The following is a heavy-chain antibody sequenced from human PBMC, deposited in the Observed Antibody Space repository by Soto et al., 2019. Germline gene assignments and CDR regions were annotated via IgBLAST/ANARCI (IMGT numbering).Heavy chain of an antibody. CDR3: ARVVPPDYGGKKDYYYGMDV. CDR1: GGTFSSYA. D-gene: IGHD4-17*01. J-gene: IGHJ6*02. CDR2: IIPIFGTA. V-gene: IGHV1-69*13. Sequence: SVKVSCKASGGTFSSYAISWVRQAPGQGLEWMGGIIPIFGTANYAQKFQGRVTITADESTSTAYMELSSLRSEDTAVYYCARVVPPDYGGKKDYYYGMDVWGQGTTVTVSS.